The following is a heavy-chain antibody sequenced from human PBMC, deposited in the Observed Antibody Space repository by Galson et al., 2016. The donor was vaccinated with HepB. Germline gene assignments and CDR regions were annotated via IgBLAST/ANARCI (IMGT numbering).Heavy chain of an antibody. J-gene: IGHJ4*02. CDR3: AREPWGQANGPLES. Sequence: SLRLSCAASGFTFSRFGMDWVRQAPGKGLEWVASINYNGDYIYYADSLRGRFTISRDNVKNSLYLQMSSLTADDTAVYYCAREPWGQANGPLESWGLGALVTVSS. CDR1: GFTFSRFG. D-gene: IGHD7-27*01. CDR2: INYNGDYI. V-gene: IGHV3-21*01.